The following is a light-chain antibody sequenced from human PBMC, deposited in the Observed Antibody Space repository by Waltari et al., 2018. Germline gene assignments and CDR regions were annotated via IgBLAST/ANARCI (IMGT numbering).Light chain of an antibody. Sequence: DIVMTQSPDSLAGSLGERATINRKSSPSVLYSSNNKNYLAWYQQKPGQPPKLLIYWASTRESGVPDRFSGSGSGTDFTLTISSLQAEDVAVYYCQQYYSTPLTFGPGTKVDIK. CDR2: WAS. CDR3: QQYYSTPLT. CDR1: PSVLYSSNNKNY. V-gene: IGKV4-1*01. J-gene: IGKJ3*01.